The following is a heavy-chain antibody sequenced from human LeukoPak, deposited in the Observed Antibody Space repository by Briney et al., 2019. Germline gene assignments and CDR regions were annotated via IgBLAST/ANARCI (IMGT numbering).Heavy chain of an antibody. CDR3: ARDPVSDQYCSGGSCSSY. CDR1: GFTVSSNY. Sequence: GGSLRLSCAASGFTVSSNYMSWVRQAPGKGLEWVSVIYSGGSTYYADSVKGRFTISRDNSKNTLYLQMNSLRAEGTAVYYCARDPVSDQYCSGGSCSSYWGQGTLVTVSS. CDR2: IYSGGST. D-gene: IGHD2-15*01. J-gene: IGHJ4*02. V-gene: IGHV3-66*01.